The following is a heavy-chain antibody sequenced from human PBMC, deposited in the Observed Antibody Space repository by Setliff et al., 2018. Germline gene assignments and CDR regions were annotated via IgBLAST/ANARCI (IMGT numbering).Heavy chain of an antibody. D-gene: IGHD7-27*01. CDR1: GFTFRSYW. V-gene: IGHV3-48*01. J-gene: IGHJ4*02. CDR2: IRNDGAKT. Sequence: GGSLRLSCAASGFTFRSYWMSWVRQAPGKGLEWLSNIRNDGAKTSYADSVKGRFTISRDNVKNSLFLQMNSLRAEDTAVYYCVRDLHWGFDYWGLGTLVTVSS. CDR3: VRDLHWGFDY.